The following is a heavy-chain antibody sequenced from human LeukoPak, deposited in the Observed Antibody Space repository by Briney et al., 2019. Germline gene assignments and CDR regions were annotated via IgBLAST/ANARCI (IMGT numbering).Heavy chain of an antibody. CDR1: GGSISNYY. CDR2: IYYSGST. CDR3: ARNIGRGNAFDI. J-gene: IGHJ3*02. D-gene: IGHD1-14*01. Sequence: PSETLSLTCTVSGGSISNYYWSWIRQPPGKGLEWIGYIYYSGSTNYNPSLKSRVTISVDTSKNQSSLKLRLVTAADTAVYYCARNIGRGNAFDIWGEGTRVTVSS. V-gene: IGHV4-59*08.